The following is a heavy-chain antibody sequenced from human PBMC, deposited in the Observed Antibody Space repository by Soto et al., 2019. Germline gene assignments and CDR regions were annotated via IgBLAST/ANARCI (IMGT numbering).Heavy chain of an antibody. J-gene: IGHJ4*02. CDR3: ATVWSLLYNCNYMDY. V-gene: IGHV3-23*01. D-gene: IGHD1-20*01. Sequence: GGSLRLSCAASGFTFSSYAMSWVRQAPGKGLEWVSAISGSGGSTYYADSVKGRFTISRDNSKNTLYLQMNSLRAEDTAVYYCATVWSLLYNCNYMDYWGQGTLVTVSS. CDR2: ISGSGGST. CDR1: GFTFSSYA.